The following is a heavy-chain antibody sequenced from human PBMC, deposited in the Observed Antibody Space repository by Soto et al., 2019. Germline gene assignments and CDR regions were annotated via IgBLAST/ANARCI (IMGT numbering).Heavy chain of an antibody. V-gene: IGHV4-39*01. CDR3: VRHFDY. CDR1: GGFISSSTYY. Sequence: QVQLQESGPGLVKPSETLSLTCTVSGGFISSSTYYWGWIRQPPGKGLEWIGGVYYGATPKYNPSLKSRVTVSVETTKNRFSLTLGSVTAADTAVYYCVRHFDYWGQGTLVTVSS. CDR2: VYYGATP. J-gene: IGHJ4*02.